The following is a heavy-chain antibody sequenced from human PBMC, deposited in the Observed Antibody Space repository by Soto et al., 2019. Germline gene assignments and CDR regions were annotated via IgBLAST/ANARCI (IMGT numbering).Heavy chain of an antibody. V-gene: IGHV3-21*01. CDR3: ARELRANDAFDI. CDR2: ISSSSSYI. CDR1: GFTFSSYS. Sequence: SLRLSCAASGFTFSSYSMNWVRQAPGKGLEWVSSISSSSSYIYYADSVKGRFTISRDNAKNSLYLQMNSLRAEDTAVYYCARELRANDAFDIWGQGTMVTVSS. J-gene: IGHJ3*02. D-gene: IGHD4-17*01.